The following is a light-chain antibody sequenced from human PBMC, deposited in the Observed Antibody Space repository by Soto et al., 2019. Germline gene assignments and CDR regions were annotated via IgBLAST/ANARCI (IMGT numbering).Light chain of an antibody. CDR3: CSNAGGAIYV. Sequence: QSVMTQPPSVSAAPGQKVTISCSGSSSNIGGNSVSWYQQLPGTAPKLLIYDDNKRPSGIPDRFSGSKSGTSATLGITGFQTGDEADYYCCSNAGGAIYVFGTGTKVTVL. V-gene: IGLV1-51*01. CDR1: SSNIGGNS. CDR2: DDN. J-gene: IGLJ1*01.